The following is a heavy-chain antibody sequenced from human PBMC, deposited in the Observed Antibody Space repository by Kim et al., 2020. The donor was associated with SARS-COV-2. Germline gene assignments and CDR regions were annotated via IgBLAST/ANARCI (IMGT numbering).Heavy chain of an antibody. D-gene: IGHD5-12*01. Sequence: GGSLRLSCAASGFTFSSYAMSWVRQAPGKGLKWVSVISDSGGFTLYADSVKGRFTLSRDNSRNTLYLQMKSLRAEDTAVYYCAKGGKNTGYSFDFWGQGTLVTVSS. CDR3: AKGGKNTGYSFDF. CDR1: GFTFSSYA. V-gene: IGHV3-23*01. CDR2: ISDSGGFT. J-gene: IGHJ4*02.